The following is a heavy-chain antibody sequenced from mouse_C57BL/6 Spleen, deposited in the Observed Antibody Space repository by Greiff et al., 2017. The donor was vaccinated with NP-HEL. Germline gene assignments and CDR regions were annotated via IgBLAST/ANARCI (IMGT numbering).Heavy chain of an antibody. D-gene: IGHD2-4*01. V-gene: IGHV5-9*04. CDR1: GFTFSSYT. CDR2: ISGGGGNT. CDR3: ASDYDYDNY. Sequence: EVKVVESGGGLVKPGGSLKLSCAASGFTFSSYTMSWVRQTPEKRLEWVATISGGGGNTYYPDSVKGRFTISRDNAKNTLYLQMSSLKSEDTAMYYCASDYDYDNYWGQGTTLTVSS. J-gene: IGHJ2*01.